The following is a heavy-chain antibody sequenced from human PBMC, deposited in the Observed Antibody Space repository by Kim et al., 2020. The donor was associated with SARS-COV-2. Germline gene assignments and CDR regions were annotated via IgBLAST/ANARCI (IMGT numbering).Heavy chain of an antibody. Sequence: ASVKVSCKASGYTFTSYGISWVRQAPGQGLEWMGWISAYNGNTNYAQKLQGRVTMTTDTSTSTAYMELRSLRSDDTAVYYCARVEGYCSSTSCYFYYYYYGMDVWGQGTTVTVSS. V-gene: IGHV1-18*01. J-gene: IGHJ6*02. D-gene: IGHD2-2*01. CDR3: ARVEGYCSSTSCYFYYYYYGMDV. CDR2: ISAYNGNT. CDR1: GYTFTSYG.